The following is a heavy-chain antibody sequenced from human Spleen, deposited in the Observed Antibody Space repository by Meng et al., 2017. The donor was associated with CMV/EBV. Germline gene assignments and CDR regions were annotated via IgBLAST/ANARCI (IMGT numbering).Heavy chain of an antibody. D-gene: IGHD3-16*01. CDR3: TKLGRVGSSPQYNWFDT. V-gene: IGHV1-18*01. CDR1: YSCATFG. Sequence: YSCATFGVTWVRQAPGQGLEWMGWISVSTGDTNYAQNLQDRLILTTDTSTKTAHMELRSLRSDDTALYYCTKLGRVGSSPQYNWFDTWGQGTLVTVSS. J-gene: IGHJ5*02. CDR2: ISVSTGDT.